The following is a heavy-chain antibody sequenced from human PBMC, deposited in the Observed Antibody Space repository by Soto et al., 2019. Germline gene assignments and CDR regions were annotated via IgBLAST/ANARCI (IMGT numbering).Heavy chain of an antibody. J-gene: IGHJ5*02. CDR3: ARHLRIRTKGNWLDP. Sequence: PSETLSLTCTVSGGSISSSSYYWGWIRQPPGKGLEWIGSIYYSGSTYYNPSLKSRVTISVDTSKNQFSLKLSSVTAADTAVYSWARHLRIRTKGNWLDPGGRETLFPVSS. V-gene: IGHV4-39*01. CDR2: IYYSGST. D-gene: IGHD2-8*01. CDR1: GGSISSSSYY.